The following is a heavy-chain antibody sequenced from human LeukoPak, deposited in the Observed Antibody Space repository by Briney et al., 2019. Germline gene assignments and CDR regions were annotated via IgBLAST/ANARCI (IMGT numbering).Heavy chain of an antibody. Sequence: ASVKVSSKASGGTFSSYAISWVRQAPGRGLEWMGRIIPILGIANYAQKFQGRVTITADKSTSTAYMELSSLRSEDTAVYYCASMLLGHDIWGQGTMVTVSS. CDR2: IIPILGIA. D-gene: IGHD3-10*02. J-gene: IGHJ3*02. CDR1: GGTFSSYA. CDR3: ASMLLGHDI. V-gene: IGHV1-69*04.